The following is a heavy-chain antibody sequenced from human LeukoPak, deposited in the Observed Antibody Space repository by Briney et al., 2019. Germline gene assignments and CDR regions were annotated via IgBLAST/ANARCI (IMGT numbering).Heavy chain of an antibody. CDR3: ARAPGDIVVVPAAIRAFDI. CDR2: INPNSGGT. J-gene: IGHJ3*02. D-gene: IGHD2-2*02. CDR1: GYTFTGYY. Sequence: ASVKVSCKASGYTFTGYYMPWVRQAPGQGLEWMGWINPNSGGTNYAQKFHGRVTMTRGTSISTAYMELSRLRSDDTAVYYCARAPGDIVVVPAAIRAFDIGGQGTMVTVSS. V-gene: IGHV1-2*02.